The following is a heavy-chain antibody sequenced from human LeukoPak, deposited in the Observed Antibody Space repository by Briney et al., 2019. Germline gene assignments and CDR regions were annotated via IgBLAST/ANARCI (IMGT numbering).Heavy chain of an antibody. CDR3: GRGGRYRGSYYFGY. CDR1: GGSISSGGYS. J-gene: IGHJ4*02. Sequence: SETLSLTCAVSGGSISSGGYSWSWIRQPPGKGLEWIGYIYHSGSTYYNSSLKSRVTISVDRYKNQFSLKLSSVTAADTAVYYCGRGGRYRGSYYFGYWGQGTLVTVSS. CDR2: IYHSGST. D-gene: IGHD1-26*01. V-gene: IGHV4-30-2*01.